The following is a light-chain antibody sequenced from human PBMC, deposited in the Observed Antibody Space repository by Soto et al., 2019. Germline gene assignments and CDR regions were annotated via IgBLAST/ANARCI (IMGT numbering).Light chain of an antibody. CDR2: GAS. Sequence: EIVLTQSPGTLSSSPGDRATLSCRASQSVSSSYLAWYQQRPGQAPRLLIYGASGRATGIPDRFSGSGSGTDFTLTISRLEPEDFAVYYCQQYDSSPSFTFGPGTKVDIK. CDR3: QQYDSSPSFT. V-gene: IGKV3-20*01. J-gene: IGKJ3*01. CDR1: QSVSSSY.